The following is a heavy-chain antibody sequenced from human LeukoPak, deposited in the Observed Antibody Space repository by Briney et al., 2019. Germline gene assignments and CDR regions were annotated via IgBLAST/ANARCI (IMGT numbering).Heavy chain of an antibody. CDR2: IYYSGST. CDR1: GGSISSGGYY. J-gene: IGHJ4*02. CDR3: ARVNFDWLYATFDY. Sequence: SETLSLTCTVSGGSISSGGYYWSWIRQHPGKGLEWIGYIYYSGSTYYNPSLKSRATISVDTSKNQFSLKLGSVTAADTAVYYCARVNFDWLYATFDYWGQGTLVTVSS. D-gene: IGHD3-9*01. V-gene: IGHV4-31*03.